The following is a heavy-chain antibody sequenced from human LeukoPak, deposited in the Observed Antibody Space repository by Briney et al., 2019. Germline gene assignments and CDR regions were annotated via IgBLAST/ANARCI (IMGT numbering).Heavy chain of an antibody. CDR3: ARHVSNWFDP. D-gene: IGHD3-16*01. J-gene: IGHJ5*02. V-gene: IGHV4-34*01. Sequence: PSETLSLTCAVYGGSFSGYYWSWIRQPPGKGLEWIGYIYHSGSTYYNPSLKSRVTISVDRSKNQFSLKLSSATAADTAVYYCARHVSNWFDPWGQGTLVTVSS. CDR1: GGSFSGYY. CDR2: IYHSGST.